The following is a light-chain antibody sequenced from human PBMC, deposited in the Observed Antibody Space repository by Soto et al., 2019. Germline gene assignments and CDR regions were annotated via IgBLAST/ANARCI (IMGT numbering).Light chain of an antibody. CDR2: EGN. CDR3: CSYAGSLSHVI. J-gene: IGLJ2*01. CDR1: SSDVGSYNL. Sequence: QSVLTQPASVSGSPGQSITISCTGTSSDVGSYNLVSWYQQHPGKAPKLMIYEGNKRPSGISNRFSGSKSGNRASLTISGLQAEDEADYYCCSYAGSLSHVIFGGGTQLTVL. V-gene: IGLV2-23*01.